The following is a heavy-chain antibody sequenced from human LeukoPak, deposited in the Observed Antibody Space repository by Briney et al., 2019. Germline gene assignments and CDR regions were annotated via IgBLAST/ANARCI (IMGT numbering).Heavy chain of an antibody. J-gene: IGHJ4*02. CDR2: IYYSGST. CDR1: GVSISSGGYY. V-gene: IGHV4-31*03. D-gene: IGHD5-24*01. CDR3: ARLRRDGYNLFEY. Sequence: PSQTLSLTCTVSGVSISSGGYYWSWIRQHPGKGLEWIGYIYYSGSTYYNPSLKSRVTISVDTSKNQFSLKLSSVTAADTAVYYCARLRRDGYNLFEYWGQGTLVTVSS.